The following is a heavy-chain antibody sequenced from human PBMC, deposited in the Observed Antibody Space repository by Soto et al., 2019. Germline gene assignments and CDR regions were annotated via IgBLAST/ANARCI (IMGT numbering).Heavy chain of an antibody. J-gene: IGHJ5*02. D-gene: IGHD6-25*01. Sequence: QVQLQESGPGLVKPSETLSLTCTVSGGSLSSYYWTWIRQPPGKGLEWIGYVYFSGNANYNHSLKSRVNISIDTSKNQFSLSLASVTAADTAFYYCGSVRPSGYVLTWGQGTLVTVSS. V-gene: IGHV4-59*01. CDR1: GGSLSSYY. CDR3: GSVRPSGYVLT. CDR2: VYFSGNA.